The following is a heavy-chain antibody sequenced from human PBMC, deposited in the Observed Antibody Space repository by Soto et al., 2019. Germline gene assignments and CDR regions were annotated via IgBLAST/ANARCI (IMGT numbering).Heavy chain of an antibody. CDR2: ISDYNGNT. V-gene: IGHV1-18*01. J-gene: IGHJ6*02. D-gene: IGHD3-10*01. CDR1: GYTFNNYG. Sequence: QVQLVQSGAEVKKPGASVKVSCKTSGYTFNNYGISWVRQAPGQGLEWMGWISDYNGNTNYPQKFQGRVTMTTDRSTKTVYMVLTSLRSGDTAVYYCARDGYYDSGSYGMDVWGRGTTVTVSS. CDR3: ARDGYYDSGSYGMDV.